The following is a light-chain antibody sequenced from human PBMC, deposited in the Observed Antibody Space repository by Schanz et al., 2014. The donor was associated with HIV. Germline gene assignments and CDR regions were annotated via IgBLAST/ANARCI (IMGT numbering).Light chain of an antibody. Sequence: QSVLTQPPSVSGAPGQGVTISCTGSSPDIGTNFDVHWYQQLPGKAPQLLIYDNNNRPSGVPDRFSVSRSGTSVSLVITDLQAEDEADYYCQSYELSNVVFGGGTKLTVL. J-gene: IGLJ2*01. CDR3: QSYELSNVV. CDR1: SPDIGTNFD. CDR2: DNN. V-gene: IGLV1-40*01.